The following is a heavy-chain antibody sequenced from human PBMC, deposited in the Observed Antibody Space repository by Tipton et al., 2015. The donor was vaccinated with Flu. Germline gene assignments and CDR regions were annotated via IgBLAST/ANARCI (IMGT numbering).Heavy chain of an antibody. CDR1: GYTFTNYG. V-gene: IGHV1-69*13. D-gene: IGHD3-10*01. CDR3: ARTTYSTGELDYDYYYMDV. CDR2: IVPIFGIA. J-gene: IGHJ6*03. Sequence: QSGPEVKKPGASVTVSCRASGYTFTNYGFNWVRQAPGQGLEWMGGIVPIFGIAKYAQKFQGRVTITADESTSTVYMDLVSLRSEDTAVYYCARTTYSTGELDYDYYYMDVWGKGTTVTVSS.